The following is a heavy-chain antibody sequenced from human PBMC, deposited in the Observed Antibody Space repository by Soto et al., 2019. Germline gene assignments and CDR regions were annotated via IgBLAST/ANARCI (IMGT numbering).Heavy chain of an antibody. D-gene: IGHD3-10*01. Sequence: ASVQVSCKASGDTFTTYDINWVRQATGHGLEWMGWINPNSGNIGYAQRFQGRVTMTRDTAIRTAYMEVSSLRSDDTAVYYCARGRASGSYYLLDYWGQGTLVTSPQ. J-gene: IGHJ4*02. CDR2: INPNSGNI. CDR1: GDTFTTYD. CDR3: ARGRASGSYYLLDY. V-gene: IGHV1-8*01.